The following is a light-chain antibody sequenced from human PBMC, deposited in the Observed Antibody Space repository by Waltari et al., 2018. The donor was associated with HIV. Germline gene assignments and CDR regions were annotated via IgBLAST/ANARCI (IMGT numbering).Light chain of an antibody. V-gene: IGLV1-51*02. Sequence: QSVLTQPPSVSAAPGQKVTISCSGSTSNIGNNYVSWYQQLPGSAPKLLIYENNRRPAGIPDRFSGSKSGTSATLGITGLQTGDEADYYCGTWDSNLSAWEFGGGTKLTVL. CDR3: GTWDSNLSAWE. CDR1: TSNIGNNY. J-gene: IGLJ3*02. CDR2: ENN.